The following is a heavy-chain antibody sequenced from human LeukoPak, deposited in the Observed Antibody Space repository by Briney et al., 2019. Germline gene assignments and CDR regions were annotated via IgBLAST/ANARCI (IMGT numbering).Heavy chain of an antibody. V-gene: IGHV1-2*02. D-gene: IGHD3-3*01. CDR3: ARDLRYYDFWSGLNWFDP. Sequence: GASVKVSCKASEYTFTGYYMQWVRQAPGQGLEWMGWINPNSGGTNYAQKFQGRVTMTRDTSISTAYMELSRLRSDDTAVYYCARDLRYYDFWSGLNWFDPWGQGTLVTVSS. CDR1: EYTFTGYY. J-gene: IGHJ5*02. CDR2: INPNSGGT.